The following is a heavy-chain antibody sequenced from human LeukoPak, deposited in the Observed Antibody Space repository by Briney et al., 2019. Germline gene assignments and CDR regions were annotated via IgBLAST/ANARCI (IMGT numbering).Heavy chain of an antibody. J-gene: IGHJ6*03. CDR1: GGSISSYY. CDR2: IYYSGST. V-gene: IGHV4-59*01. CDR3: ARVDLYYYYMDV. D-gene: IGHD3-9*01. Sequence: SETLSLTCTVSGGSISSYYWSWIRQPPGKGLEWIGYIYYSGSTNYNPSLKSRVTISVDTSKNQFSLKLSSVTAADTAVYYCARVDLYYYYMDVWGKGTTVTVSS.